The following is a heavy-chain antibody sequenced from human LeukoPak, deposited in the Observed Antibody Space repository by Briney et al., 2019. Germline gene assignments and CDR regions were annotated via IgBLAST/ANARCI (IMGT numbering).Heavy chain of an antibody. D-gene: IGHD6-19*01. CDR1: GYTFTSYG. V-gene: IGHV1-69*04. CDR2: IIPILGIA. Sequence: SVKVSCKASGYTFTSYGISWVRQAPGQGLEWMGRIIPILGIANYAQKFQGRVTITADKSTSTAYMELSSLRSEDTAVYYCASMIAYSSGWSDDYWGQGTLVTVSS. CDR3: ASMIAYSSGWSDDY. J-gene: IGHJ4*02.